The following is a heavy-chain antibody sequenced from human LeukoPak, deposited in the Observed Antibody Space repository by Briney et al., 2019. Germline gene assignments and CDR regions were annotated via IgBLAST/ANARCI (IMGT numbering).Heavy chain of an antibody. Sequence: ASVKVSCKASGYTFTGYYMHWVRQAPGQGLEWMGRINPNSGGTNYAQKFQGRVTMTRNTSISTAYMELSSLRSEDTAVYYCARLNTQELQWDWFDPWGQGTLVTVSS. CDR2: INPNSGGT. J-gene: IGHJ5*02. CDR1: GYTFTGYY. V-gene: IGHV1-2*06. D-gene: IGHD1-7*01. CDR3: ARLNTQELQWDWFDP.